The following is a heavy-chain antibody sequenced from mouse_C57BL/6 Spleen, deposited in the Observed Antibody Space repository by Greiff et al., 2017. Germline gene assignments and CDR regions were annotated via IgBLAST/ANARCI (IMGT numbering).Heavy chain of an antibody. V-gene: IGHV14-3*01. J-gene: IGHJ2*01. CDR2: IDPANGNT. CDR1: GFNIKNTY. D-gene: IGHD2-2*01. CDR3: ARGWLRLGYYFDY. Sequence: VHVKQSVAELVRPGASVKLSCTASGFNIKNTYMHWVKQRPEQGLEWIGRIDPANGNTKYAPKFQGKATITADTSSNTAYLQLSSLTSEDTAIYYCARGWLRLGYYFDYWGQGTTLTVSS.